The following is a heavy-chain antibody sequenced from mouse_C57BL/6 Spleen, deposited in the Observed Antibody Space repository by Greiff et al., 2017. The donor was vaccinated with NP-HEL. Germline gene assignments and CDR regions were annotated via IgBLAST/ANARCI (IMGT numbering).Heavy chain of an antibody. D-gene: IGHD1-1*01. CDR2: IDPSDSYT. V-gene: IGHV1-50*01. CDR3: ARCYGSSLDY. J-gene: IGHJ2*01. CDR1: GYTFTSYW. Sequence: QVQLQQPGAELVKPGASVKLSCKASGYTFTSYWMQWVKQRPGQGLEWIGEIDPSDSYTNYNQKFKGKATLTVDTSSSTAYMQLSSLTSEDSAVYYCARCYGSSLDYWGQGTTLTVSS.